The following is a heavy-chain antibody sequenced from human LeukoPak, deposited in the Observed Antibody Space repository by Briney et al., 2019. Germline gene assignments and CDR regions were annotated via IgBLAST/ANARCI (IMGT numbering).Heavy chain of an antibody. CDR2: IRYDGSNK. V-gene: IGHV3-30*02. Sequence: GGSLRLSCAASGFTFSSYGMHWVRQAPGKGLEWVAFIRYDGSNKYYADSVKGRFTISRDNSKNTLHLQMNSLRAEDTAVYYCAKGRDYYGSGSYVYWGQGTLVTVSS. CDR1: GFTFSSYG. CDR3: AKGRDYYGSGSYVY. D-gene: IGHD3-10*01. J-gene: IGHJ4*02.